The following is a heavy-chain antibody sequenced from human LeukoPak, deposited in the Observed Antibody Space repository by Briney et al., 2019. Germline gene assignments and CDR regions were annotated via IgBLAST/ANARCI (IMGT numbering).Heavy chain of an antibody. D-gene: IGHD2-2*01. CDR2: IYYSGST. CDR3: AMYCSSTCCYQAVFDP. J-gene: IGHJ5*02. Sequence: KSSQTLSLTCTVSGGSISSGGYYWSWIRQHPGKGLEWIGYIYYSGSTYYNPSLKSRVTISVDTSKNQFSLKLSSVTAADTAVYYCAMYCSSTCCYQAVFDPWGQGTLVTVSS. CDR1: GGSISSGGYY. V-gene: IGHV4-31*03.